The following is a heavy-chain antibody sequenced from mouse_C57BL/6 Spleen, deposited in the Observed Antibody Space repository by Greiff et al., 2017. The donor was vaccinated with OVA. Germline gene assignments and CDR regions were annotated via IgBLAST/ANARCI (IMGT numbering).Heavy chain of an antibody. D-gene: IGHD1-1*01. CDR2: IYPGSGNT. CDR1: GYTFTDYY. J-gene: IGHJ4*01. Sequence: VQGVESGAELVRPGASVKLSCKASGYTFTDYYINWVKQRPGQGLEWIARIYPGSGNTYYNEKFKGKATLTAEKSSSTAYMQLSSLTSEDSAVYFCARATTGPYYAMDYWGQGTSVTVSS. V-gene: IGHV1-76*01. CDR3: ARATTGPYYAMDY.